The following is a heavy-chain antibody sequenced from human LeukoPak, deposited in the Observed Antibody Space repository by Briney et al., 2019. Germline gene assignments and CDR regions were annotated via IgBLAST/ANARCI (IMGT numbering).Heavy chain of an antibody. CDR2: IWSDGSNK. CDR3: ARALYSGAWYGGDY. D-gene: IGHD6-19*01. J-gene: IGHJ4*02. V-gene: IGHV3-33*01. Sequence: PGGSLRLSCAASGFIFSNYGMHWVRQAPGKGLEWVAAIWSDGSNKYYTDSVKGRFTISRDNSKNTLYLQMNSLRVEDTAVYYCARALYSGAWYGGDYWGQGTLVTVSS. CDR1: GFIFSNYG.